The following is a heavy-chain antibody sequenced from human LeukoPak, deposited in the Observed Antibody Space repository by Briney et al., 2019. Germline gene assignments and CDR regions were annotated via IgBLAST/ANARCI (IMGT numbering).Heavy chain of an antibody. Sequence: GGSLRLSCAASGFTFDDYGMSWVRPAPGKGLEWVSGINWNGDGTGYADSVKGRFTISRDNAKNSLYLQMNSLRAEDTALYYCAKSSGYYDILTGAGQYYFDSWGQGTLVTVSS. D-gene: IGHD3-9*01. CDR2: INWNGDGT. J-gene: IGHJ4*02. V-gene: IGHV3-20*04. CDR3: AKSSGYYDILTGAGQYYFDS. CDR1: GFTFDDYG.